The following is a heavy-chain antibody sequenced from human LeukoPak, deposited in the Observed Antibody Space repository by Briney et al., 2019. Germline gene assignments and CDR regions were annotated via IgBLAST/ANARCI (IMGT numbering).Heavy chain of an antibody. CDR1: GFTFSNYE. V-gene: IGHV3-48*03. Sequence: GGSLRLSCAASGFTFSNYEMHWVRQAPGKGLEWVSKISSGGSTMYYADSVKGRLTISRDNAKNSLFLQMSSLSADNTGVYFCARAWDSGWPFDYWGQGTLVTVSS. CDR2: ISSGGSTM. CDR3: ARAWDSGWPFDY. J-gene: IGHJ4*02. D-gene: IGHD5-12*01.